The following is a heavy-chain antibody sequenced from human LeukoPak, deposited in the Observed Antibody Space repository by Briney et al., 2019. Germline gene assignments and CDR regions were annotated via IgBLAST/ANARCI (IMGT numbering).Heavy chain of an antibody. CDR3: ARDQVSPGIAAG. Sequence: GGSLGLSCAASGFTFSTYGMHWVRQAPGKGLEWVAFIRYGGTNKYYADSVKGRFTISRDNSKNTLYLQMNSLRAEDTAVYYCARDQVSPGIAAGWGQGTLVTVSS. CDR2: IRYGGTNK. J-gene: IGHJ4*02. CDR1: GFTFSTYG. D-gene: IGHD6-13*01. V-gene: IGHV3-30*02.